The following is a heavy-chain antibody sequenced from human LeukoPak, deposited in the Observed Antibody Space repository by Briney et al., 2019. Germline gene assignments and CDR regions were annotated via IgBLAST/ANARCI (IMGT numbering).Heavy chain of an antibody. CDR1: GGSISSSSYY. Sequence: SETLSLTCTVSGGSISSSSYYWGWIRQPPGKGLEWIGSIYYSGTTYYNPSLKSRVTISVDTSKNQFSLKLSSVTAADTAVYYCARESMVRGVTPAPFDYWGQGTLVTVSS. CDR2: IYYSGTT. D-gene: IGHD3-10*01. J-gene: IGHJ4*02. CDR3: ARESMVRGVTPAPFDY. V-gene: IGHV4-39*07.